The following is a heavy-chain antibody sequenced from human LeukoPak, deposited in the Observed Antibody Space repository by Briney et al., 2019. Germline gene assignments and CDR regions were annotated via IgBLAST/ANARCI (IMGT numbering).Heavy chain of an antibody. CDR2: IYYSGST. CDR1: GGSFSGYY. CDR3: ARPQWKGCQYCGGDQPNAFDI. Sequence: SETLSLTCAVYGGSFSGYYWSWIRQPPGKGLEWIGYIYYSGSTNYNPSLKSRVTISVDTSKNQFSLKLSSVTAADTAVYYCARPQWKGCQYCGGDQPNAFDIWGQGTMVTVSS. D-gene: IGHD2-21*02. J-gene: IGHJ3*02. V-gene: IGHV4-59*01.